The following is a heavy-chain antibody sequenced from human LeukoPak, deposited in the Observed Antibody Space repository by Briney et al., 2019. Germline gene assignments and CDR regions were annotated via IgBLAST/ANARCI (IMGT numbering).Heavy chain of an antibody. CDR1: GGSFSGYY. CDR2: INHSGST. J-gene: IGHJ6*02. CDR3: ARGPQLLWNYYYYGMDV. D-gene: IGHD2-2*01. V-gene: IGHV4-34*01. Sequence: SETLSLTCAVYGGSFSGYYWSWIRQPPGKGLEWIGEINHSGSTNYNPSLKSRVTISVDTSKNQFSLKLSSVTAAGTAVYYCARGPQLLWNYYYYGMDVWGQGTTVTVSS.